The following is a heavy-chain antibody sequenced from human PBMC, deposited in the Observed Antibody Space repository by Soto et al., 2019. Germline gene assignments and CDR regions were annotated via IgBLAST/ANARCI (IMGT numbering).Heavy chain of an antibody. CDR1: GYTFSNHG. V-gene: IGHV1-18*01. D-gene: IGHD3-22*01. CDR2: ISTSNGNT. J-gene: IGHJ4*02. CDR3: ARDRDYYDCGGY. Sequence: QVQLVQSGADVKKPWASVVVSCKTSGYTFSNHGVSWVRQAPGQGLEWMGWISTSNGNTNYAQTLQGRVTMTTDKSTSTAYMELRSLRSDDTAVYFCARDRDYYDCGGYWGQGTLVNVSS.